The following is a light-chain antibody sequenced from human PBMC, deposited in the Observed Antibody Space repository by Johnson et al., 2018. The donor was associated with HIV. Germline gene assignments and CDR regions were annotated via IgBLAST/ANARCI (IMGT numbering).Light chain of an antibody. V-gene: IGLV1-51*01. CDR1: NSNIGNNY. J-gene: IGLJ1*01. CDR2: DNN. CDR3: GTWDSRLRTGF. Sequence: QSVLTQPPSVSAAPGQKVTISCSGSNSNIGNNYVSWYQQVPGTAPKLLIYDNNKRPSGIPDRCSGSKSGTSSTLGITGLQTGDESDYYCGTWDSRLRTGFFGTGTKVSVL.